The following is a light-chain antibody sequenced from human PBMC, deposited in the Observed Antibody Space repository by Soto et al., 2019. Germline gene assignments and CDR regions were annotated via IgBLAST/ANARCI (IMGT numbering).Light chain of an antibody. V-gene: IGLV2-14*01. Sequence: QSALTQPAAVSGSPGQSITISCTGTSSDVGGYNYVCWYQQHPGKAPKLMIYEGSNRHSGVSNRFSGSTSGNTASLTTSALQAEHEADYYCSSYTSSSTPDVFGTGTKGTVL. J-gene: IGLJ1*01. CDR1: SSDVGGYNY. CDR2: EGS. CDR3: SSYTSSSTPDV.